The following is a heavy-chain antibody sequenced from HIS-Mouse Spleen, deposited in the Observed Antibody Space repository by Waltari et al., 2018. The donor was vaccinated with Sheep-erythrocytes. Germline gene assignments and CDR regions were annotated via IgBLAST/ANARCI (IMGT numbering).Heavy chain of an antibody. CDR2: VNPNSGGT. V-gene: IGHV1-2*02. D-gene: IGHD2-2*01. Sequence: QVQLVQSGAEVKKPGASVKVSCKASGYTFTGSYMPWVRQAPGQGLEWMGGVNPNSGGTNYAQKFQGRVTMTRDTSLSTAYMELSRLRSDDTAVYYCARGYCSSTSCYGYFQHWGQGTLVTVSS. CDR1: GYTFTGSY. CDR3: ARGYCSSTSCYGYFQH. J-gene: IGHJ1*01.